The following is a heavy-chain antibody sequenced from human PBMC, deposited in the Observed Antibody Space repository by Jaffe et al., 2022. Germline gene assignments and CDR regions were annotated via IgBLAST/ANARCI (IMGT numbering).Heavy chain of an antibody. CDR1: GFTFSDHY. V-gene: IGHV3-72*01. CDR3: ARERHYYDSSGYQRCCAFDI. CDR2: TRNKANSYTT. D-gene: IGHD3-22*01. Sequence: EVQLVESGGGLVQPGGSLRLSCAASGFTFSDHYMDWVRQAPGKGLEWVGRTRNKANSYTTEYAASVKGRFTISRDDSKNSLYLQMNSLKTEDTAVYYCARERHYYDSSGYQRCCAFDIWGQGTMVTVSS. J-gene: IGHJ3*02.